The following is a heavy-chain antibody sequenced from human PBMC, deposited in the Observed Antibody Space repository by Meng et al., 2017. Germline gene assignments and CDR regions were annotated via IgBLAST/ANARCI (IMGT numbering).Heavy chain of an antibody. D-gene: IGHD6-19*01. CDR3: ARVVYSSGWSFDY. V-gene: IGHV3-33*08. Sequence: QGQVFELGGGRVQAASSLTLSSAGSGSTFCSYGMRWARQATGKGPEWGVVRGDNGSNKDNADSVQGRFTLFRENSKNSMYLQMNSLSAVDTAVYYWARVVYSSGWSFDYWGQGTLVTVSS. CDR1: GSTFCSYG. J-gene: IGHJ4*02. CDR2: RGDNGSNK.